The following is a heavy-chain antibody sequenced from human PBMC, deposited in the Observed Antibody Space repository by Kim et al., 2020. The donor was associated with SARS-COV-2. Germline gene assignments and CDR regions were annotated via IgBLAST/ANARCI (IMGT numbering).Heavy chain of an antibody. CDR1: GGSISSSSYY. D-gene: IGHD3-10*01. J-gene: IGHJ4*02. V-gene: IGHV4-39*07. CDR2: IYYSGST. Sequence: SETLSLTCTVSGGSISSSSYYWGWIRQPPGKGLEWIGSIYYSGSTYYNPSLKSRVTISVDTSKNQFSLKLSSVTAADTAVYYCARVIGSGSYSDYWGQGTLVTVSS. CDR3: ARVIGSGSYSDY.